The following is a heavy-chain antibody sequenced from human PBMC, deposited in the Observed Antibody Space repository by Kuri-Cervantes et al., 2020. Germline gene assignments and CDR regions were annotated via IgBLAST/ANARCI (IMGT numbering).Heavy chain of an antibody. CDR1: GGSISSSRYY. J-gene: IGHJ3*02. Sequence: SEALSPSCTFGGGSISSSRYYWGWTRQPPGKGLEWIGSIYDSGSTYYNPSLKSRVTMSVDTSKTHFALKLRSMTAADAAVYYCARGPIVVVTATLAGKNAFDIWGQGTMVTVSS. CDR3: ARGPIVVVTATLAGKNAFDI. CDR2: IYDSGST. D-gene: IGHD2-21*02. V-gene: IGHV4-39*02.